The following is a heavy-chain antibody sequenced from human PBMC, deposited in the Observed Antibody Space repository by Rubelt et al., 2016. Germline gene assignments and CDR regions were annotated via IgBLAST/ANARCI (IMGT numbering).Heavy chain of an antibody. D-gene: IGHD1-26*01. CDR1: GGSISSYY. J-gene: IGHJ4*02. Sequence: QVQLQESGPGLVKPSETLSLTCTVSGGSISSYYWSWIRQPPGKGLEWIGYIYYSGSTNYNPSLKSRVTILVDTSKNQFSLKLSSVTAADTAVYYCARTYSGSYYRPFDYWGQGTLVTVSS. V-gene: IGHV4-59*08. CDR3: ARTYSGSYYRPFDY. CDR2: IYYSGST.